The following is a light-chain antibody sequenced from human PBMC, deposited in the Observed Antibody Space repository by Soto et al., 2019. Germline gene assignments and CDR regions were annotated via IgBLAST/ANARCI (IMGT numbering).Light chain of an antibody. Sequence: DIQMTQSPSSLSASVGDRVTITCRASQAISNSLAWLQQKPGKAPKSLMYAASRLQSRLPAKFSGSGSGTDFTLTISSLQPEDFAIYYCQQYNSSPYTFGQGTKLEIK. CDR2: AAS. CDR1: QAISNS. CDR3: QQYNSSPYT. J-gene: IGKJ2*01. V-gene: IGKV1-16*02.